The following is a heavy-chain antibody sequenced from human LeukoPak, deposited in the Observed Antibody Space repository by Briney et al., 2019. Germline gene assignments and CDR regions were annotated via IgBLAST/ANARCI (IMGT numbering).Heavy chain of an antibody. J-gene: IGHJ4*02. CDR1: GYTFTSYD. V-gene: IGHV1-8*01. D-gene: IGHD6-19*01. CDR2: MNPNSGNT. CDR3: ARAYSSGWPYDY. Sequence: GASVKVSCKASGYTFTSYDINWVRQATGQGLEWMGWMNPNSGNTGYAQKFQGRVTMTRNTSISTAYMELSSLRSEDTAVYYCARAYSSGWPYDYWGQGTLVAVSS.